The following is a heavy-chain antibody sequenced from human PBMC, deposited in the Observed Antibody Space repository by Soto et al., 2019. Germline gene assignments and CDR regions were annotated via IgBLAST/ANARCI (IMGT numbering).Heavy chain of an antibody. V-gene: IGHV1-24*01. CDR3: ASITGTTLWFDP. Sequence: ASVKVSCKVSGYTLTELSMHWVRQAPGKGLEWMGGFDPEDGETIYAQKFQGRVTMTEDTSTDTAYMELSSLRSGDTAVYYCASITGTTLWFDPWGQGTLVTVSS. D-gene: IGHD1-7*01. CDR2: FDPEDGET. J-gene: IGHJ5*02. CDR1: GYTLTELS.